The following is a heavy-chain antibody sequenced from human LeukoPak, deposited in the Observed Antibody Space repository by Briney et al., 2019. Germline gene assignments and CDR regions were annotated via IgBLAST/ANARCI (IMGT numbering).Heavy chain of an antibody. D-gene: IGHD6-13*01. CDR1: GFTFSSYA. J-gene: IGHJ4*02. CDR3: ARGGYSSSWYHFDY. V-gene: IGHV3-30*14. CDR2: ISYDGSNK. Sequence: GGSLRLSCAASGFTFSSYAMHWVRQAPGKGLEWVAVISYDGSNKYYADSVKGRFTVSRDNSKNTLFLQMNSLRAEDTAVYYCARGGYSSSWYHFDYWGQGTLVTVSS.